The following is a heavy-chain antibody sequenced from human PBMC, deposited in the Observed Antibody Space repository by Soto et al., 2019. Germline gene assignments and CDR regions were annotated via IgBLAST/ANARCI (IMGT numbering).Heavy chain of an antibody. J-gene: IGHJ4*02. Sequence: ASVKVSCKASGYTFTGYYMHWVLRAPGQGLEWMGWINPNSGGTNYAQKFQGWATMTRDTSISTAYMELSRLRSDDTAVYYCARDRITHGDPFDYWGQGTLVTVSS. D-gene: IGHD4-17*01. CDR1: GYTFTGYY. CDR2: INPNSGGT. CDR3: ARDRITHGDPFDY. V-gene: IGHV1-2*04.